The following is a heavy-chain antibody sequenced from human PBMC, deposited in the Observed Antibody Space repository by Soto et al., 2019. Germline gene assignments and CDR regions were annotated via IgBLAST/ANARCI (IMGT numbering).Heavy chain of an antibody. CDR1: GGSISSGGYY. J-gene: IGHJ5*02. CDR2: IYYSGST. Sequence: SSETLSLTCTVSGGSISSGGYYWSWIRQHPGKGLEWIGYIYYSGSTYYNPSLKSRVTISVDTSKNQFSLKLSSVTAADTAVYYCASTPKRKFHPADPWGQGTLVTVSS. V-gene: IGHV4-31*03. CDR3: ASTPKRKFHPADP.